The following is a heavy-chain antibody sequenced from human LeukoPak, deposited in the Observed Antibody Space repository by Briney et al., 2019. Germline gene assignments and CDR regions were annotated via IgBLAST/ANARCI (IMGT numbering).Heavy chain of an antibody. CDR2: ISYDGSHK. J-gene: IGHJ4*02. CDR1: GFTFSSYS. Sequence: GGSLRLSCAASGFTFSSYSMNWVRQAPGKGLEWVAVISYDGSHKFYADSVKGRFIISRDNSKNTLYLQMNSLRAEDAAVYYCANDLDYWGQGTLVTVSS. V-gene: IGHV3-30*18. CDR3: ANDLDY.